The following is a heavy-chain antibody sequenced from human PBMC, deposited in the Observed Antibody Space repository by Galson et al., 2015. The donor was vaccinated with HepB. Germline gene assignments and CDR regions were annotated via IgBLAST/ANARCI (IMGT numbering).Heavy chain of an antibody. J-gene: IGHJ4*02. V-gene: IGHV3-23*01. Sequence: SLRLSCAASGFTFNSYAMSWVRQAPGKGLEWVSSISGSGENTYYADSVRGRFAISRDNSKNTLSLQMSGLRADDTAVYFCAKDFSGWSEFDYWGLGTLVTVSS. CDR3: AKDFSGWSEFDY. CDR1: GFTFNSYA. CDR2: ISGSGENT. D-gene: IGHD6-19*01.